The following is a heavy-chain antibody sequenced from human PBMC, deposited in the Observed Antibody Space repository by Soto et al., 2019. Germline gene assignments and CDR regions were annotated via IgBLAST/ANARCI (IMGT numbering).Heavy chain of an antibody. CDR3: AKDLKGPLYSGDDPDYYYCAMDV. Sequence: QEQLVQSGAEVKKPGSSVKVSCKASGGTFSYSISWVRQAPGQGLEWMGGIIPIFSGSKYAQKFQGRVTICADDSTNTAYMELSSLSCEDTAVYYCAKDLKGPLYSGDDPDYYYCAMDVWGQGTAVTVSS. V-gene: IGHV1-69*01. CDR2: IIPIFSGS. J-gene: IGHJ6*02. CDR1: GGTFSYS. D-gene: IGHD5-12*01.